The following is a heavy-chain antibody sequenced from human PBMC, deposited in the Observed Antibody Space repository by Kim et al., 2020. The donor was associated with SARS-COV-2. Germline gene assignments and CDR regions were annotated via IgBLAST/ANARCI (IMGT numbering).Heavy chain of an antibody. CDR3: AAGYCSGGSCYFAGY. Sequence: GESLKISCKGSGYSFTSYWISWVRQMPGKGLEWMGRIDPSDSYTNYSPSFQGHVTISADKSISTAYLQWSSLKASDTAMYYCAAGYCSGGSCYFAGYWGQGTLVTVSS. D-gene: IGHD2-15*01. CDR2: IDPSDSYT. J-gene: IGHJ4*02. V-gene: IGHV5-10-1*01. CDR1: GYSFTSYW.